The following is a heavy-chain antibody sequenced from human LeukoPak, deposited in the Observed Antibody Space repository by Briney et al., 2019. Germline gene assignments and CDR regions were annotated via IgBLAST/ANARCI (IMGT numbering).Heavy chain of an antibody. CDR2: ISYSGST. V-gene: IGHV4-31*03. D-gene: IGHD5-18*01. CDR3: ARVRGYSYGELDY. CDR1: GGSISSGGYY. Sequence: SETLSLTCTVSGGSISSGGYYWSWIRQHPGKGLEWIGYISYSGSTYYNPSLNSRVTISVGTSKSQFSLKLSSVTAADTAVYYCARVRGYSYGELDYWGQGTLVSVSS. J-gene: IGHJ4*02.